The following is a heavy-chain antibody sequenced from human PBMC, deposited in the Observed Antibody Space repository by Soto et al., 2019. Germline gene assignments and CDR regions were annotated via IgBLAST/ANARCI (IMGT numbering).Heavy chain of an antibody. CDR2: IDPSDSYT. CDR3: ARGAVYYHILNPYYSGLAGRWFDP. Sequence: HGESLKISCKGSGYSFTSYWISWVRQMPGKGLEWMGRIDPSDSYTNYSPSFQGHVTISADKSISTAYLQWSSLKASDTAMYYCARGAVYYHILNPYYSGLAGRWFDPWGQGTLVTVSS. CDR1: GYSFTSYW. V-gene: IGHV5-10-1*01. J-gene: IGHJ5*02. D-gene: IGHD3-9*01.